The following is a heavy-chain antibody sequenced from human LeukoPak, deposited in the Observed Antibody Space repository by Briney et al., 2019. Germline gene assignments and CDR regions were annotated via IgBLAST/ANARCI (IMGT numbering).Heavy chain of an antibody. CDR1: GFTFSNAW. J-gene: IGHJ4*02. V-gene: IGHV3-23*01. CDR3: AKGTVTTSENDY. CDR2: ISGSGGST. Sequence: GGSLRLACAASGFTFSNAWMSWVRQAPGKGLEWVSAISGSGGSTYYADSVKGRFTISRDNSKNTLYLQMNSLRAEDTAVYYCAKGTVTTSENDYWGRGTLVTVSS. D-gene: IGHD4-17*01.